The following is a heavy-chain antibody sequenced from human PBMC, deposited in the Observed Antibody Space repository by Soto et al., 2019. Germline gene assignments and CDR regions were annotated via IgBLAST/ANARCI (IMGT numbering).Heavy chain of an antibody. V-gene: IGHV3-15*01. Sequence: PGGSLRLSCAASGFTFSNALMSWVRQAPGKGLEWVGRIKSKTDGGTTDYAAPVKGGFTISRDDSKNTLYLQMKSLKTEDTAVYYCTTETAIDAFDMWGQGTMVTVSS. J-gene: IGHJ3*02. CDR3: TTETAIDAFDM. CDR1: GFTFSNAL. CDR2: IKSKTDGGTT. D-gene: IGHD5-18*01.